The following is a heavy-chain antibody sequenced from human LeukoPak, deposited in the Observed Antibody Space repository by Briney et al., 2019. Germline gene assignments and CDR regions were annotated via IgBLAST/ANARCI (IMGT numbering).Heavy chain of an antibody. D-gene: IGHD3-16*02. V-gene: IGHV3-21*01. CDR3: ARDLPTGGVIDY. CDR2: ISSSSSCI. Sequence: GGSLRLSCAASGFTFSSYSMNWVRQAPGKGLEWVSSISSSSSCIYYADSVKGRFTISRDNAKNSLYLQMNSLRAEDTAVYYCARDLPTGGVIDYWGQGTLVTVSS. CDR1: GFTFSSYS. J-gene: IGHJ4*02.